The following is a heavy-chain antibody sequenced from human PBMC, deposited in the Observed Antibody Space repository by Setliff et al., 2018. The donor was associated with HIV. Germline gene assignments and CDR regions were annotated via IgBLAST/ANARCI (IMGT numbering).Heavy chain of an antibody. CDR1: GFAFSTYA. CDR3: AAHIMGLSPEDF. J-gene: IGHJ4*02. V-gene: IGHV3-74*01. D-gene: IGHD1-26*01. Sequence: GGSLRLSCAASGFAFSTYAMHWVRQAPGKGLVWVSRSGPDGSDTNYADFVKGRFIISRDNARNMLYLQLNILRAEDTAVYYCAAHIMGLSPEDFWGQGALVTVSS. CDR2: SGPDGSDT.